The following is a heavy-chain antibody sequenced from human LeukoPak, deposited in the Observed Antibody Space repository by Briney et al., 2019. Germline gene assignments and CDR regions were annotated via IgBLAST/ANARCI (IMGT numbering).Heavy chain of an antibody. D-gene: IGHD1-7*01. CDR3: ARGNYAVDY. CDR2: ISSSSSTI. V-gene: IGHV3-48*02. J-gene: IGHJ4*02. Sequence: GGSLRLSCAASGFTFSSYSMNWVRQAPGKGLEWVSYISSSSSTIYYADSVKGRFTISRDNAKNSLCLQMNSLRDEDTAVYYCARGNYAVDYWGQGTLVTVSS. CDR1: GFTFSSYS.